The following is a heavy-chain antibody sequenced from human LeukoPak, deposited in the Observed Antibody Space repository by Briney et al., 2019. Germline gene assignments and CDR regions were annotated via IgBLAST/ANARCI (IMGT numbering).Heavy chain of an antibody. CDR1: GFTFNKSW. Sequence: GGSLRLSCGTSGFTFNKSWMSWVRQAPGKGPEWVASIKDDGSETFHADSVRGRFTISRDNARGTLYVQMNTLRAEDTAVYYCATYTNWVAGDVWGQGTTVTDSS. CDR3: ATYTNWVAGDV. J-gene: IGHJ6*02. V-gene: IGHV3-7*01. CDR2: IKDDGSET. D-gene: IGHD7-27*01.